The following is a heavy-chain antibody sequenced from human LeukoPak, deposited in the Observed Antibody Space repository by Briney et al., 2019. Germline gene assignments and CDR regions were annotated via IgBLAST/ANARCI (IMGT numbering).Heavy chain of an antibody. Sequence: GASVKVSCKASGYTFTGYYVHWVRQAPAQGLEWMGWINPNSGGTNYAQKFQGRVTMTRDTSISTAYMELSSLRSDDTAVYYCARVYDGYNSVNYWGQGTLVTVSS. D-gene: IGHD5-24*01. CDR2: INPNSGGT. V-gene: IGHV1-2*02. CDR3: ARVYDGYNSVNY. CDR1: GYTFTGYY. J-gene: IGHJ4*02.